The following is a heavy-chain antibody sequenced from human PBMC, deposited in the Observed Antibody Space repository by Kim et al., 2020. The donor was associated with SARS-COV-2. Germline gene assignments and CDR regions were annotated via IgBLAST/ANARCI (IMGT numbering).Heavy chain of an antibody. D-gene: IGHD3-10*01. J-gene: IGHJ5*02. Sequence: PSLKSRVTISGDTSKNQFSLKLSSVTAADTAVYYCARTYYGSGSGGWFDPWGQGTLVTVSS. CDR3: ARTYYGSGSGGWFDP. V-gene: IGHV4-39*01.